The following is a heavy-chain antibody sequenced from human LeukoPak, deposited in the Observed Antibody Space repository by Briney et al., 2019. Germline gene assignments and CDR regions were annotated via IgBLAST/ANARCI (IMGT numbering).Heavy chain of an antibody. CDR3: AKDSTHVLAADPGGYYFDY. Sequence: ASVKVSCKASGYTFTSYYIYWVRQAPGQGLEWMGIINPSGGSTSYAQKFQGRVTMTRDTSTNTVYMELSSLRAEDTAVYFCAKDSTHVLAADPGGYYFDYWGQGTLVTVSS. V-gene: IGHV1-46*01. CDR2: INPSGGST. CDR1: GYTFTSYY. D-gene: IGHD6-13*01. J-gene: IGHJ4*02.